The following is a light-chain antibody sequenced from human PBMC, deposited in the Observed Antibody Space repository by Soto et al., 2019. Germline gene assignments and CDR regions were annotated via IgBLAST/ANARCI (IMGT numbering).Light chain of an antibody. V-gene: IGKV1-5*03. CDR1: QNINSW. J-gene: IGKJ2*01. Sequence: DIQMTQSPSTLSASVGDRVTITCRASQNINSWLAWYQQKPGKAPKLLIYKASSLESGVPSRFSGSGSGTEFTLTISRLQPDDFATYYCQQYNNVYTFGQGTKLEIK. CDR3: QQYNNVYT. CDR2: KAS.